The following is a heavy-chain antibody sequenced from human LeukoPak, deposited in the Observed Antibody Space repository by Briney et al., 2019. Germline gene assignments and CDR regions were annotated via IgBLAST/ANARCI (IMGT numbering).Heavy chain of an antibody. V-gene: IGHV3-9*01. CDR2: ISWNSGSI. J-gene: IGHJ4*02. CDR1: GFTFDDYA. Sequence: GGSLRLSRAASGFTFDDYAMHWVRQAPGKGLEWVSGISWNSGSIGYADSVKGRFTISRDNAKNSLYLQMNSLRAEDTALYYCAKVVRGVPPHFDYWGKGTLVTVSS. D-gene: IGHD3-10*01. CDR3: AKVVRGVPPHFDY.